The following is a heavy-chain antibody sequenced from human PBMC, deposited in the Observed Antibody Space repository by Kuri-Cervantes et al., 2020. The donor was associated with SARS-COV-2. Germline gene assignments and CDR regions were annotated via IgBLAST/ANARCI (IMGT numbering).Heavy chain of an antibody. Sequence: ASVKVSCKVSGYTFTNNDINWVRQASGQGLEWMGWMNPDTGNAGYAQKFQGRVTMTRIMSTSTAYMELRSLRSDDTAVYYCARDVAVTTRGYMDVWGKGTTVTVSS. CDR2: MNPDTGNA. D-gene: IGHD4-11*01. CDR3: ARDVAVTTRGYMDV. J-gene: IGHJ6*03. V-gene: IGHV1-8*02. CDR1: GYTFTNND.